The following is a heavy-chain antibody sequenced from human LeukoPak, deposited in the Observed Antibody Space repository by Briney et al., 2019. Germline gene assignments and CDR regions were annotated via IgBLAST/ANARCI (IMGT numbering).Heavy chain of an antibody. Sequence: ASVKVSCKASGGTFSSYAISWVRQAPGQGLEWMGGIIPIFGTANYAQKFQGRVTITADESTSTAYMELSSLRSEDTAVYYCAKVPPAYCGGDCYSYYFDYWGQGTLVTVSS. V-gene: IGHV1-69*01. CDR2: IIPIFGTA. CDR1: GGTFSSYA. D-gene: IGHD2-21*02. CDR3: AKVPPAYCGGDCYSYYFDY. J-gene: IGHJ4*02.